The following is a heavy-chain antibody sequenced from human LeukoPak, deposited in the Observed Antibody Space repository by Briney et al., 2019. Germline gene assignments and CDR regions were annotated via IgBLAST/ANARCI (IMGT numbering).Heavy chain of an antibody. Sequence: GGSLRLSCAASGFTFSSYSMNWVRQAPGKGLEWGSSISSSSSYIYYADSVKVRITISRDNAKNSLYLQMNSLRAEDTPVYYCAKVRCSTSCYFDYWGQGTLVTVSS. CDR1: GFTFSSYS. CDR2: ISSSSSYI. J-gene: IGHJ4*02. CDR3: AKVRCSTSCYFDY. V-gene: IGHV3-21*01. D-gene: IGHD2-2*01.